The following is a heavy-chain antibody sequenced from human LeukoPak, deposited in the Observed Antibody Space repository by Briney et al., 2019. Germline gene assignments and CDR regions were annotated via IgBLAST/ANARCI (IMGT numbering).Heavy chain of an antibody. CDR2: IYTSGST. V-gene: IGHV4-4*07. Sequence: SETLSLTCTVSGGSISSYCWSWIRQSAGKGLEWIGRIYTSGSTNYNPSLKSRVTMSVGTSKNQFSLKLSSVTAADTAVYYCARDRSSRTTVTTRYFDLWGRGPLVTVSS. CDR1: GGSISSYC. CDR3: ARDRSSRTTVTTRYFDL. J-gene: IGHJ2*01. D-gene: IGHD4-17*01.